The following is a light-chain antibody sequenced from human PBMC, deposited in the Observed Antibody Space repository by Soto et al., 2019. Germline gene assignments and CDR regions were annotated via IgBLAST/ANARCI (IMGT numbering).Light chain of an antibody. CDR3: SSYTGSNNLL. J-gene: IGLJ2*01. Sequence: QSALTQPRSASGSPGQSVTISCTGTSSDVGSYNYVSWYQQHPRKAPKLMIYEVSKRPSGVPDRFSGSKSGNTASLTVSGLQAEYEADYYCSSYTGSNNLLFGGGTKLTVL. CDR2: EVS. V-gene: IGLV2-8*01. CDR1: SSDVGSYNY.